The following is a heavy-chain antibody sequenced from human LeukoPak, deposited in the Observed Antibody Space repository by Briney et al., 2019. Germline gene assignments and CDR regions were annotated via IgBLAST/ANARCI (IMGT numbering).Heavy chain of an antibody. V-gene: IGHV3-15*01. D-gene: IGHD6-13*01. CDR3: TTFEMGIGHDPAAGTVGVGDY. J-gene: IGHJ4*02. CDR2: VKSKTDGGTT. CDR1: GFTFSNVW. Sequence: GGSLRLSCEASGFTFSNVWMSWVRQAPGKGLEWVGRVKSKTDGGTTDYAAPVKGRFTISRDDSKNTLYLQMNSLKTEDTAVYYCTTFEMGIGHDPAAGTVGVGDYWGQGTLVTVSS.